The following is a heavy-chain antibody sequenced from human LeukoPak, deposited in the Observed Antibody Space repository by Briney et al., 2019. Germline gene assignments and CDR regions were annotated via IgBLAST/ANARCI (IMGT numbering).Heavy chain of an antibody. CDR2: IKSKTDGGTT. J-gene: IGHJ4*02. CDR1: GFTFSNAW. V-gene: IGHV3-15*01. CDR3: TTGGVRFLSGPGDY. Sequence: GGSLRLSCAASGFTFSNAWMSWVRQAPGKGLEWVGRIKSKTDGGTTDYAAPVKGRFTISRDDSKNTLYLQMNSLKTEDTAVYYCTTGGVRFLSGPGDYWGQGTLVTVSS. D-gene: IGHD3-3*01.